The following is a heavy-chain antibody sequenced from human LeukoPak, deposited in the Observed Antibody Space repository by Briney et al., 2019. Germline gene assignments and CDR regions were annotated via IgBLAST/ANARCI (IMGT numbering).Heavy chain of an antibody. Sequence: GGSLRLSCAASGFTFSDYNMRWIRQAPGKGLEWVSGIIGGAGSTYYADSVKGRFTISGDNSKNTLFLQMNSLRAEDTAVYYCAHGAMYQLDYWGQGTLVTVSS. CDR3: AHGAMYQLDY. CDR2: IIGGAGST. D-gene: IGHD2-2*01. J-gene: IGHJ4*02. V-gene: IGHV3-23*01. CDR1: GFTFSDYN.